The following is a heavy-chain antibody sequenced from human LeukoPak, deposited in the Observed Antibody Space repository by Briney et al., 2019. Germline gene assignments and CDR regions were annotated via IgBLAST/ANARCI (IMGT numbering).Heavy chain of an antibody. CDR1: GHTFTSYD. J-gene: IGHJ5*02. V-gene: IGHV1-8*02. CDR3: AREDYYDSGSFDP. CDR2: MDPNSGNT. D-gene: IGHD3-22*01. Sequence: ASVKVSCKASGHTFTSYDINWVRQATGQGLEWMGWMDPNSGNTAYAQKFQGRVTMTRNTSISTAYMELSSLRSEDTAVYYCAREDYYDSGSFDPWGQGTLVTVSS.